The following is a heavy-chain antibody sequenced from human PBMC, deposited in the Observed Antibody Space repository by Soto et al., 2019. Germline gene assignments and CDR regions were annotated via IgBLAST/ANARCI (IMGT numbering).Heavy chain of an antibody. D-gene: IGHD6-13*01. CDR1: GFTFSSYG. J-gene: IGHJ4*02. CDR2: IKQDGSEK. V-gene: IGHV3-7*01. CDR3: ARDIAAAGYDY. Sequence: PGGSLRLSCAASGFTFSSYGMHWVRQAPGKGLEWVANIKQDGSEKYYVDSVKGRFTISRDNAKNSLYLQMNSLRAEDTAVYYCARDIAAAGYDYWGQGTLVTVAS.